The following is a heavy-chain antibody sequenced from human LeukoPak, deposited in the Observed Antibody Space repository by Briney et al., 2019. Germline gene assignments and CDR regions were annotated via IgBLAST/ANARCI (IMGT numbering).Heavy chain of an antibody. J-gene: IGHJ4*02. CDR2: IYYSGSA. Sequence: SETLSLTCIVSGGSISNSSYYRGWIRQPPGKGLEWIGSIYYSGSAYYNPSLKSRVTISADTSKNQFSLKLTSVTAADTAVYYCARHWVVTPNYWGQGTLVTVSS. CDR1: GGSISNSSYY. CDR3: ARHWVVTPNY. D-gene: IGHD4-23*01. V-gene: IGHV4-39*01.